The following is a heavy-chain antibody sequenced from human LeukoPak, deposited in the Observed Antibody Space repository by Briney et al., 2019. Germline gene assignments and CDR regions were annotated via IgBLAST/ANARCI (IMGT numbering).Heavy chain of an antibody. CDR1: GFTFSNYW. V-gene: IGHV3-7*03. Sequence: GGSLRLSCAASGFTFSNYWMSWVCQAPGKGPEWVGDIKTDGSDKYYVGSVKGRFTISRDNAKNSLYLQMNSLRAEDTAVYYCARDSLIQYGSGSYWGFDYWGQGILVTVSS. D-gene: IGHD3-10*01. CDR2: IKTDGSDK. J-gene: IGHJ4*02. CDR3: ARDSLIQYGSGSYWGFDY.